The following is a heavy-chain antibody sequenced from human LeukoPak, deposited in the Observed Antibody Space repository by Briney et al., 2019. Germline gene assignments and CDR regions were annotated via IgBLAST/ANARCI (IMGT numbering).Heavy chain of an antibody. D-gene: IGHD1-26*01. CDR1: GYTFTDYY. J-gene: IGHJ4*01. V-gene: IGHV1-2*02. Sequence: ASVKVSCKASGYTFTDYYFHWVRQVPEQGLECMGWINPNTGGTNYPQKFQGRVTMTRDTSISTAYMELTSLRSDDTAVYYCARDLGATTGAPWYYFDFWGQGALVTVSS. CDR3: ARDLGATTGAPWYYFDF. CDR2: INPNTGGT.